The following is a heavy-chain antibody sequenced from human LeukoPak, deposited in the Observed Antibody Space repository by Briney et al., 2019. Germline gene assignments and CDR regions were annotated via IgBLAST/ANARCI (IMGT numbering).Heavy chain of an antibody. D-gene: IGHD4-11*01. CDR2: IYYTGST. CDR3: AKVGLRTGSNYPQFDY. Sequence: PSETLSLTCTVSGGSISSSSYYWGWIRQPPGKGLEWIGNIYYTGSTYYNASLKSRVTISVDTSKNQFSLKLNSVTAADTAVYYCAKVGLRTGSNYPQFDYWGQGTLVTVSS. CDR1: GGSISSSSYY. J-gene: IGHJ4*02. V-gene: IGHV4-39*07.